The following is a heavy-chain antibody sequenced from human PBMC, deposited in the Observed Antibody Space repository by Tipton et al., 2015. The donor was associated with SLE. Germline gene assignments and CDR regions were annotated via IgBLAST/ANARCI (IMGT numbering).Heavy chain of an antibody. CDR3: AREKAGGSGKKLYFDV. CDR2: IYYSGST. D-gene: IGHD3-10*01. Sequence: LRLSCTVSGGSISSSSYYWGWIRQPPGKGLEWIGSIYYSGSTYYNPSLKSRVTISVDTSKNQFSLKLSSVTAADTAVYYCAREKAGGSGKKLYFDVGGQGTLVTVSP. V-gene: IGHV4-39*07. J-gene: IGHJ4*02. CDR1: GGSISSSSYY.